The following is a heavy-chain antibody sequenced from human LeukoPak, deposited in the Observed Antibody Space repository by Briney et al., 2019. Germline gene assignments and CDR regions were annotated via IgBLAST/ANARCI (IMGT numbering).Heavy chain of an antibody. CDR3: ARKELIFGVVIFDY. Sequence: GGSLRLSCAASGFTFSSYSMNWVRQAPGKGLEWVSYISSSSSTIYYADSVKGRFTISRDNAKNSLYLQMNSLRAEDTAVYYCARKELIFGVVIFDYWGQGTLVTVSS. CDR2: ISSSSSTI. CDR1: GFTFSSYS. D-gene: IGHD3-3*02. J-gene: IGHJ4*02. V-gene: IGHV3-48*01.